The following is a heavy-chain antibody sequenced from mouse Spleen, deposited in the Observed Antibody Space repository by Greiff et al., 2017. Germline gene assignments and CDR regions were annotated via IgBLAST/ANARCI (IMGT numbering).Heavy chain of an antibody. J-gene: IGHJ2*01. D-gene: IGHD1-1*01. V-gene: IGHV5-17*02. CDR1: GFTFSSFG. Sequence: EVQGVESGGGLVQPGGSRKLSCAASGFTFSSFGMHWVRQAPEKGLEWVAYISSGSSTIYYADTVKGRFTISRDNPKNTLFLQMTSLRSEDTAMYYCAREGDYYGSFDYWGQGTTLTVSS. CDR3: AREGDYYGSFDY. CDR2: ISSGSSTI.